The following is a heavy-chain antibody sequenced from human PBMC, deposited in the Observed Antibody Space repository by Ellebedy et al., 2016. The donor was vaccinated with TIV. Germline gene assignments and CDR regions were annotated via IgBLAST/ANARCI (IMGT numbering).Heavy chain of an antibody. V-gene: IGHV3-30*18. J-gene: IGHJ4*02. D-gene: IGHD1-1*01. Sequence: PGGSLRLSCAASGFTFSSYGMPWVRQAPGKVLEWVAVISYDGSNKYYADSVKGRFTISRDNSKNTLYLQMNSLRAEDTAVYYCAKGGPTWVGCDYWGQGTLVTVSS. CDR1: GFTFSSYG. CDR3: AKGGPTWVGCDY. CDR2: ISYDGSNK.